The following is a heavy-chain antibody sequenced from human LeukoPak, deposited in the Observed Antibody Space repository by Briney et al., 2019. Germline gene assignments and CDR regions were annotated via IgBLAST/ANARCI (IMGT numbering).Heavy chain of an antibody. V-gene: IGHV4-30-2*01. CDR2: IYHSGST. Sequence: SQTLSLTCTVSGGSISSGDCYWSWIRQPPGKGLEWIGYIYHSGSTYYNPSLKSRVTISVDRSKNQFSRKLSSVTAADTAVYYCARTLLVRGEDYWGQGTLVTVSS. J-gene: IGHJ4*02. CDR3: ARTLLVRGEDY. D-gene: IGHD6-13*01. CDR1: GGSISSGDCY.